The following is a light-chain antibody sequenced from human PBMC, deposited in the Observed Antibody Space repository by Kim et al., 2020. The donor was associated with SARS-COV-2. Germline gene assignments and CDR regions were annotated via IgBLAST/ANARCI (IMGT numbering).Light chain of an antibody. Sequence: DIQMSQSPSSLSASVGDRVTITCRASQSISTLLNWYQQKPGKAPKLLVYGASRLQPFVPSRFSATGSGTHFTLTISGLQPEDFATYFCQQSNTLPPTFGQGTRLEIK. V-gene: IGKV1-39*01. J-gene: IGKJ5*01. CDR1: QSISTL. CDR2: GAS. CDR3: QQSNTLPPT.